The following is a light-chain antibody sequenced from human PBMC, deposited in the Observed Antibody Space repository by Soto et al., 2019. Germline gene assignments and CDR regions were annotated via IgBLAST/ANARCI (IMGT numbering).Light chain of an antibody. CDR1: SSDVGGYNY. CDR3: SSYTSTTTRV. CDR2: EVS. J-gene: IGLJ1*01. V-gene: IGLV2-14*03. Sequence: QSVLTQPASVSGSPGQSITIPCTGTSSDVGGYNYVSWYQQHPGKGPKLMIYEVSNRPSGVSNRFSGSKSGNTATLTISGLQAEDEADYYCSSYTSTTTRVFGTGTKVTVL.